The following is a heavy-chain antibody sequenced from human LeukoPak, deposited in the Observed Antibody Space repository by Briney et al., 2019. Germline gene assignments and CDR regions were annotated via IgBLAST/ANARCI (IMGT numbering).Heavy chain of an antibody. CDR2: IRSKAYGGTT. Sequence: GRSLRLSCTASGFTFGDYAMSWVRQAPGKGLEWVGSIRSKAYGGTTEYAASVKGRFTISRDDSKSIAYLQMNSLKTEDTAVYYCTREVGAPSPFDYWGQGTLVTVSS. CDR1: GFTFGDYA. V-gene: IGHV3-49*04. D-gene: IGHD1-26*01. J-gene: IGHJ4*02. CDR3: TREVGAPSPFDY.